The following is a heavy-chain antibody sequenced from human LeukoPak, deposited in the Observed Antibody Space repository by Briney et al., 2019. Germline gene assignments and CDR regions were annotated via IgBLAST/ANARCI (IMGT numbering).Heavy chain of an antibody. CDR3: AAPSRIQLDY. D-gene: IGHD5-18*01. CDR2: IIPILGIA. Sequence: SVKVSCKASGGTFSIYAISWVRQAPGQGLEWMGRIIPILGIANYAQKFQGRVTITADKSTSTAYMELSSLRSEDTAVYYCAAPSRIQLDYWGEGTLVTVSS. V-gene: IGHV1-69*04. CDR1: GGTFSIYA. J-gene: IGHJ4*02.